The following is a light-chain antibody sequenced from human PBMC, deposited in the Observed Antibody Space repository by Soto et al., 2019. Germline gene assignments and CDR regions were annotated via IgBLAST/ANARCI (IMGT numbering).Light chain of an antibody. V-gene: IGKV3-20*01. CDR1: QSLSSY. CDR2: GAS. Sequence: LSPGERATLSCRASQSLSSYLAWYQQKPGQAPRLLIYGASSRATGIPDRFSGSGSGTDFTLTISRLEPEDFAVYYCRQYGSSPSYTFGQGTKLEIK. J-gene: IGKJ2*01. CDR3: RQYGSSPSYT.